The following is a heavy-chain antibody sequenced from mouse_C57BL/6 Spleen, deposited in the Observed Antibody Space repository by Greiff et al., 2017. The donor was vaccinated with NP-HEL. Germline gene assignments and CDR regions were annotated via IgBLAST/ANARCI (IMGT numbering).Heavy chain of an antibody. D-gene: IGHD1-1*01. CDR3: ARGDYGSRYYFDY. CDR2: INPYNGDT. CDR1: GYSFTGYF. J-gene: IGHJ2*01. V-gene: IGHV1-20*01. Sequence: EVQLKESGPELVKPGDSVKISCKASGYSFTGYFMNWVMQSHGKSLEWIGRINPYNGDTFYNQKFKGKATLTVDKSSSTAHMELRSLTSEDSAVYYCARGDYGSRYYFDYWGQGTTLTVSS.